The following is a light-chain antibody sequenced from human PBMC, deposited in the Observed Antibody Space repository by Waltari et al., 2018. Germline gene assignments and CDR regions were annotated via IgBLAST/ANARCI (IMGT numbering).Light chain of an antibody. V-gene: IGLV4-69*01. Sequence: QLVLTQPPSASASLGPPVKLTCPLHSAPPKSATAWPQQQPDKGPRFLMKLDSDGSHTKGDGIPDRFSGSSSGAERYLILSSLQSEDEADYYCQSWDTGINVFGGGTKLTVL. CDR3: QSWDTGINV. J-gene: IGLJ2*01. CDR1: SAPPKSA. CDR2: LDSDGSH.